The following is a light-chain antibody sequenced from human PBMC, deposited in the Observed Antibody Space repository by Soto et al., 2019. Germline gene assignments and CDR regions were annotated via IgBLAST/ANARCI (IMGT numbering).Light chain of an antibody. J-gene: IGKJ1*01. V-gene: IGKV3-20*01. CDR1: QSVSSSY. CDR3: QQYGGSPRT. CDR2: GAS. Sequence: EIVLTQSPGTLSFSPGERATLTCRASQSVSSSYLAWFQQKPGQAPRLLIYGASSRATGIPDRFSGSGSGTDFTLTISRLEPEDFAVYYCQQYGGSPRTFGQGTKVEVK.